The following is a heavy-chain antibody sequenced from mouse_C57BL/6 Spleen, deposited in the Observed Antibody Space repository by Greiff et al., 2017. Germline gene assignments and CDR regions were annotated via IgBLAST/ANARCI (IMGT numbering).Heavy chain of an antibody. CDR2: IYPGDGDT. D-gene: IGHD2-4*01. CDR3: ARDGDYDGFAY. Sequence: QVQLQQSGPELVKPGASVKISCKASGYAFSSSWMNWVKQRPGKGLEWIGRIYPGDGDTNYNGKFKGKATLTADKSSSTAYMQLSSLTSEDSAVYFCARDGDYDGFAYWGQGTLVTVSA. CDR1: GYAFSSSW. J-gene: IGHJ3*01. V-gene: IGHV1-82*01.